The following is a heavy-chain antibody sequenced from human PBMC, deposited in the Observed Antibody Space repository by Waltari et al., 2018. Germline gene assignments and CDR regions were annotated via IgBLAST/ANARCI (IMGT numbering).Heavy chain of an antibody. V-gene: IGHV4-4*02. Sequence: QVQLQESGPGLVKPSGTLSLTCAVSGGSISSSTWWSWVRQPPGKGLEWIGEIYHSGSTNYNPSLKSRVTISVDKSKNQFSLKLSSVTAADTAVYYCASYYYDSSGYQGAFDIWGQGTMVTVSS. J-gene: IGHJ3*02. CDR2: IYHSGST. CDR3: ASYYYDSSGYQGAFDI. D-gene: IGHD3-22*01. CDR1: GGSISSSTW.